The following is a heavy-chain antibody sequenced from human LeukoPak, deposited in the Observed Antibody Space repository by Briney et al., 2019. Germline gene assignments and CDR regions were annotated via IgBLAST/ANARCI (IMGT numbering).Heavy chain of an antibody. CDR2: INGIGGST. D-gene: IGHD2-2*01. CDR3: ATPPYCSSTSCPLYYFDY. V-gene: IGHV3-23*01. J-gene: IGHJ4*02. Sequence: GGSLRLSCAASGFTLSNYAMSWVRQAPGKGLEWISAINGIGGSTYYADSVKGRFTISRDNSKNTLYLQMNSLRAEDTAVYYCATPPYCSSTSCPLYYFDYWGQGTLVTVSS. CDR1: GFTLSNYA.